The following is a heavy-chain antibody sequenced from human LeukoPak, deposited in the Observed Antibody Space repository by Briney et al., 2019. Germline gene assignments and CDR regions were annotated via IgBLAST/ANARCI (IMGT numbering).Heavy chain of an antibody. D-gene: IGHD1-26*01. V-gene: IGHV3-64*04. CDR1: GFTFSSYA. Sequence: GGSLRLSCSASGFTFSSYAMHWVRQAPGKGLEYVSAISSNGGSTYYADSVKGRFTISRDNSKNTLYLQMNSLRAEDTAVYYCAKDFIVGATKGGQGTVDTVSS. CDR2: ISSNGGST. CDR3: AKDFIVGATK. J-gene: IGHJ4*02.